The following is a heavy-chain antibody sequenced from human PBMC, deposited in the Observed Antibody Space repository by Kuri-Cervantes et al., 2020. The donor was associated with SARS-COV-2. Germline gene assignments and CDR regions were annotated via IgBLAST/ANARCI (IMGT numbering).Heavy chain of an antibody. Sequence: GGSLRLSCKGSGYSFTSYWIGWARQMPGKGLEWMGIIYPGDSDTTYSPSFQGQVTISADKSISTAYLQWSSLKASDTAIYYCARLSITIFGALTAPFDSWGQGTLVTVSS. CDR1: GYSFTSYW. J-gene: IGHJ5*01. CDR3: ARLSITIFGALTAPFDS. V-gene: IGHV5-51*01. D-gene: IGHD3-3*01. CDR2: IYPGDSDT.